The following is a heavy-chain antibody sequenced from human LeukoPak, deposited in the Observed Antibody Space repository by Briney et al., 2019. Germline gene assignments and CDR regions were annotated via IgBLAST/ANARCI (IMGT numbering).Heavy chain of an antibody. Sequence: GGSLRLSCAPPGFTFSRYTMSWVPQAPGQGLEWVSGIGASGGSTYYADSVKGRFTISRDNSKNTVYLQMNSLRTEDTAVYYCAKAEGYYILTGVYYWGQGTLVTVSS. CDR1: GFTFSRYT. V-gene: IGHV3-23*01. D-gene: IGHD3-9*01. CDR3: AKAEGYYILTGVYY. CDR2: IGASGGST. J-gene: IGHJ4*02.